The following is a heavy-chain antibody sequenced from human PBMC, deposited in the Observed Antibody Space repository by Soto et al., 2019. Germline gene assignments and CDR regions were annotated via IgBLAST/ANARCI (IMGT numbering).Heavy chain of an antibody. V-gene: IGHV1-8*01. Sequence: ASVKVSCKASGYTFTSYDINWVRQATGQGLEWMGWMNPNSGNTGYAQKFQGRVTMTRNTSISTAYMELSSLRSEDTAVYYCARGQGGDYYYYYGMDVWGQGTTVTVSS. D-gene: IGHD1-26*01. CDR3: ARGQGGDYYYYYGMDV. J-gene: IGHJ6*02. CDR1: GYTFTSYD. CDR2: MNPNSGNT.